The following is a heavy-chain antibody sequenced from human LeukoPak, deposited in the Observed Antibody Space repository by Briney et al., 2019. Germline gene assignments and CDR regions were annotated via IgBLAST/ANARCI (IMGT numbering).Heavy chain of an antibody. J-gene: IGHJ5*02. CDR1: GFTFSTYA. V-gene: IGHV3-23*01. CDR2: ISGSGDNT. Sequence: GGSLRLSCAVSGFTFSTYAMSWVRQAPGKGLEWVSVISGSGDNTYYADSVKGRFTISRDNFKNTLYLQMNSLRAEDTALYYCTKRPSTDGYNSWGQGTLVTVPS. D-gene: IGHD5-24*01. CDR3: TKRPSTDGYNS.